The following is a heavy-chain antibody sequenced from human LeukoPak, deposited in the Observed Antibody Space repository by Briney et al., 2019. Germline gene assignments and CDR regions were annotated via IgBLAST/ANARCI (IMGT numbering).Heavy chain of an antibody. CDR3: ARDTGYYDFWSGYDYSHERFDY. CDR1: GFPLSSYA. D-gene: IGHD3-3*01. J-gene: IGHJ4*02. Sequence: GGSLRLSCAASGFPLSSYAMSWVRQAPGKGLEWVSATSSSDAGTYYADSVRGRFSISRDNSKNTHYLHMNSLRSEDTAMYYCARDTGYYDFWSGYDYSHERFDYWGQGSLVTVSS. CDR2: TSSSDAGT. V-gene: IGHV3-23*01.